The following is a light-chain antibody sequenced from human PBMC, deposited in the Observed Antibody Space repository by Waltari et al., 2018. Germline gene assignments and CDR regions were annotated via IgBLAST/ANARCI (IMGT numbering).Light chain of an antibody. CDR2: GVS. CDR3: CSYTTTTTFL. CDR1: SSDVGGYNY. Sequence: QSAPTQPPSVSGSPGQSVTISCIGTSSDVGGYNYVSWYQQHPGKAPKLMIYGVSHRPPGVSDRCSGSKSVNTASLTISGLQAEDEADYYCCSYTTTTTFLFGGGTRLTVL. V-gene: IGLV2-14*01. J-gene: IGLJ2*01.